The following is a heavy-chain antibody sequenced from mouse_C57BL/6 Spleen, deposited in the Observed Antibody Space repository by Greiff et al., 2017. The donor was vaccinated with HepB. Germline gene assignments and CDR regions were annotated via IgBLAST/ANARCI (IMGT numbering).Heavy chain of an antibody. CDR3: ARGDYYYDGSSYTFDY. J-gene: IGHJ2*01. Sequence: QVQLQQPGAELVKPGASVKMSCKASGYTFTSYWITWVKQRPGQGLEWIGDIYPGSGSTNYNEKFKSKATLTVDTSSSTAYMQLGSLTSEDSAVYYCARGDYYYDGSSYTFDYWGQGTTLTVSS. CDR2: IYPGSGST. V-gene: IGHV1-55*01. D-gene: IGHD1-1*01. CDR1: GYTFTSYW.